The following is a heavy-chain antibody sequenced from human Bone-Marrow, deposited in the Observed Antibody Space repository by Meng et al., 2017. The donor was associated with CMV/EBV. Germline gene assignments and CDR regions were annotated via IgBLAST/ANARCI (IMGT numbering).Heavy chain of an antibody. Sequence: LRLSCTVSGDSISNYYWSWIRQPPGRGLEWIGYIYYSGRTNYSPSLESRVTISIDTSKNQFSLKLTSVTAADTAVYYCAKVPSGLAGRPWWFGPWGQGTRVTGSS. J-gene: IGHJ5*02. CDR2: IYYSGRT. CDR3: AKVPSGLAGRPWWFGP. V-gene: IGHV4-59*01. CDR1: GDSISNYY. D-gene: IGHD6-6*01.